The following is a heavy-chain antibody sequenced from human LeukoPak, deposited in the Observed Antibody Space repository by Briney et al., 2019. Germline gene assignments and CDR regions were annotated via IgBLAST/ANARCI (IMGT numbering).Heavy chain of an antibody. CDR2: ISWNSGSI. J-gene: IGHJ5*02. D-gene: IGHD6-19*01. Sequence: PGRSLRLSCAASGFTFDDYAMHWVRQAPGKGLEWVLGISWNSGSIGYADSVKGRFTISRDNAKNSLYLQMNSLRAEDTALYYCAKDRLSGLSNWFDPWGQGTLVTVSS. CDR1: GFTFDDYA. CDR3: AKDRLSGLSNWFDP. V-gene: IGHV3-9*01.